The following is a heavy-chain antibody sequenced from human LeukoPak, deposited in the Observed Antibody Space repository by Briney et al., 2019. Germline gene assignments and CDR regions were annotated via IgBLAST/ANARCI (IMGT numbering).Heavy chain of an antibody. Sequence: AASVKVSCKASGGTFSSYAISWVRQAPGQGLEWMGGIIPIFGTANYAQKFQGRVTITADKSTSTAYMELSSLRSEDTAVYYCARKDGDYGSFYYYYYYMDVWGKGTTVTVSS. D-gene: IGHD4-17*01. J-gene: IGHJ6*03. CDR3: ARKDGDYGSFYYYYYYMDV. CDR2: IIPIFGTA. V-gene: IGHV1-69*06. CDR1: GGTFSSYA.